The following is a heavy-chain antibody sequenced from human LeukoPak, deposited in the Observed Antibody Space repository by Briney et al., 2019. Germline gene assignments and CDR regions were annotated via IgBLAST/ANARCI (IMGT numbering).Heavy chain of an antibody. D-gene: IGHD5-18*01. V-gene: IGHV3-53*01. Sequence: GGSLRLSCAASGFTVSSVYMSWVRQASGKGLEWVSLIYSGSSTYYADSVKGRFTISRDNSKNTLSFQMNSLRAEDTAIYYCATAEIRVNSYGYLDYWGQGTLVTVSS. CDR2: IYSGSST. CDR1: GFTVSSVY. CDR3: ATAEIRVNSYGYLDY. J-gene: IGHJ4*02.